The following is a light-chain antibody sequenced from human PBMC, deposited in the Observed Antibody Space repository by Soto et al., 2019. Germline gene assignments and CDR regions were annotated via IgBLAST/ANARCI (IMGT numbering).Light chain of an antibody. CDR1: SSDVGGYNY. CDR3: NSYTSNSTSVV. J-gene: IGLJ2*01. CDR2: DVS. Sequence: QSALTQPASVSGSPGQSITISCTGTSSDVGGYNYVSWYQQLPGKAPKLMIYDVSNRPSGVSNRFSGSKSGNTASLTVSGLQAEDEAEYYCNSYTSNSTSVVFGGGTKLTVL. V-gene: IGLV2-14*01.